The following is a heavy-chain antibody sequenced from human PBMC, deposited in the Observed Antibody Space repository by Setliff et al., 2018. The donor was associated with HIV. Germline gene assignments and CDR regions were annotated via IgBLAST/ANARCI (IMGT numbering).Heavy chain of an antibody. CDR2: IYYSGST. CDR3: ARRVPYGGFDY. D-gene: IGHD1-1*01. V-gene: IGHV4-59*11. J-gene: IGHJ4*02. Sequence: SETLSLTCTVSGGSISSHYWSWIRQPPGKGLEWIGYIYYSGSTNYNPSLKSRVTISVDTSKNQFSLKLTSVTAADTAVYYCARRVPYGGFDYWGQGTLVTVSS. CDR1: GGSISSHY.